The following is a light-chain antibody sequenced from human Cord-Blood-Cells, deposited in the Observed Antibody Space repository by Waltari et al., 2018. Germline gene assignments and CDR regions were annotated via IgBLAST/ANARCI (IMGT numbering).Light chain of an antibody. Sequence: IKMTQPPSSLSASVGARVPTTCRASQSISIYLNWYQQKPGKAPKLLIYAASSLQSGVPSRFSGSGSGTDFTLTISSLQPEDFATYYCQQSYSTPYTFGQGTKLEIK. J-gene: IGKJ2*01. CDR3: QQSYSTPYT. CDR2: AAS. CDR1: QSISIY. V-gene: IGKV1-39*01.